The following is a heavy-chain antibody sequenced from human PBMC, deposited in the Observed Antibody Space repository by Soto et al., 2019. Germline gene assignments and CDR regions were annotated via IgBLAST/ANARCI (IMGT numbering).Heavy chain of an antibody. CDR3: ASCSSSWYNDAFDI. Sequence: EVQLVESGGGLVQPGGSLRLSYAASGFTFSSYSMNWVRQAPGKGLEWVSYISSSSSTIYYADSVKGRFTISRDNAKNSLYLQMNSLRAEDTAVYYCASCSSSWYNDAFDIWGQGTMVTVSS. CDR1: GFTFSSYS. V-gene: IGHV3-48*01. J-gene: IGHJ3*02. CDR2: ISSSSSTI. D-gene: IGHD6-13*01.